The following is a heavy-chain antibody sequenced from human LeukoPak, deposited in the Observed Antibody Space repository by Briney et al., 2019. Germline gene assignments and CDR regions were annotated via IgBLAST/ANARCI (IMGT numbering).Heavy chain of an antibody. Sequence: ASVTVSCKASGYTFTSYDINWVRQATGQGLEWMGWMNPNSGNTGYAQKFQGRVTMTRNTSISTAYMELSSLRSEDTAVYYCARPQDGYSGYDYPFDYWGQGTLVTVSS. CDR2: MNPNSGNT. J-gene: IGHJ4*02. V-gene: IGHV1-8*01. CDR1: GYTFTSYD. D-gene: IGHD5-12*01. CDR3: ARPQDGYSGYDYPFDY.